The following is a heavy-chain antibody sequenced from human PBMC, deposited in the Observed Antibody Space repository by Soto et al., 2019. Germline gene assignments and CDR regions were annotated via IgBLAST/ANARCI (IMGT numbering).Heavy chain of an antibody. J-gene: IGHJ6*02. CDR2: IWYDGSNK. CDR3: ARESGYDYFHYGMDV. D-gene: IGHD5-12*01. CDR1: GFTFSSYG. V-gene: IGHV3-33*01. Sequence: GSLRLSCAASGFTFSSYGMHWVRQAPGKGLEWVAVIWYDGSNKYYADSVKGRFTISRDNSKNTLYLQMNSLRAEDTAVYYCARESGYDYFHYGMDVWGQGTTVTVSS.